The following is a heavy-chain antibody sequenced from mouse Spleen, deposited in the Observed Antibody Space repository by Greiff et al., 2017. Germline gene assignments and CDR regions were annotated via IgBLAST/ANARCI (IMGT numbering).Heavy chain of an antibody. CDR2: IDPNSGGT. Sequence: QQSCKASGYTFTSYWMHWVKQRPGRGLEWIGRIDPNSGGTKYNEKFKSKATLTVDKPSSTAYMQLSSLTSEDSAVYYCARDYYGSSWYFDVWGAGTTVTVSS. D-gene: IGHD1-1*01. CDR1: GYTFTSYW. CDR3: ARDYYGSSWYFDV. V-gene: IGHV1-72*01. J-gene: IGHJ1*01.